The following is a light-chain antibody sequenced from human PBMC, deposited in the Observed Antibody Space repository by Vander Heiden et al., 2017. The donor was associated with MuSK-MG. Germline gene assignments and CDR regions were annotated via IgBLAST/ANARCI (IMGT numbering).Light chain of an antibody. V-gene: IGKV3-15*01. CDR1: QGVTTN. CDR3: HQYTNWPLT. CDR2: CTS. Sequence: EIVMTQSPATLSVSPGERATLSCRASQGVTTNLAWYQQKPGQPPRLLIYCTSTSTTGVPARFSGSGSGTDFTLTIISVQSEDFAVYYCHQYTNWPLTFGGGTKVDI. J-gene: IGKJ4*01.